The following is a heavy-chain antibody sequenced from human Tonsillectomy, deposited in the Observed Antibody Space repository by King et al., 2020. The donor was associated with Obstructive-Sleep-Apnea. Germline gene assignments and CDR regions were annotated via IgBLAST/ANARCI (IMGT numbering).Heavy chain of an antibody. CDR1: GLAFDDFS. D-gene: IGHD2-2*01. CDR2: ISWHSGSI. J-gene: IGHJ4*02. Sequence: QLVQSGGGLVQPGRSLRLSCAVSGLAFDDFSMHWVRQTPGKGLEWVSGISWHSGSIGYADSVKGRFTISRDNAKNSLYLQMNSLRAEDTALYYCAKGGCSSTTCSFDYWGQGTLVTVSS. V-gene: IGHV3-9*01. CDR3: AKGGCSSTTCSFDY.